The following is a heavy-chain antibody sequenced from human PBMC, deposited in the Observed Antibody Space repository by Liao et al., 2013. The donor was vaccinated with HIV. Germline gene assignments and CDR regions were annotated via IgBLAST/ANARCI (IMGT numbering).Heavy chain of an antibody. CDR2: IHYSGST. D-gene: IGHD6-13*01. J-gene: IGHJ4*02. CDR3: ARAPLDSSSWYNYFDY. CDR1: GGSFSGYY. Sequence: QVQLQQWGAGLLKPSETLSLTCAVYGGSFSGYYWGWIRQPPGKGLEWIGSIHYSGSTYYNPSLKSRVTISVDTSKNQFSLKLSSVTAADTAVYYCARAPLDSSSWYNYFDYWGQGTPGHRLL. V-gene: IGHV4-34*01.